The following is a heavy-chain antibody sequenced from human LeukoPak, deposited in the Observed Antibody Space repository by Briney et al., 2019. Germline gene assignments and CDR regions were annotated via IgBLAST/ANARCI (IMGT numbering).Heavy chain of an antibody. J-gene: IGHJ4*02. CDR3: ARDKRESSSSSGLDY. CDR2: IYYSGST. V-gene: IGHV4-59*01. Sequence: SETLSLTCTVSGDSISSSYWTWIRQPPGKGLEWIGYIYYSGSTTYNPSLKSRVTISAVTSKNQFSLKLTSVTAADTALYYCARDKRESSSSSGLDYWGQGTLVTVSS. CDR1: GDSISSSY. D-gene: IGHD6-6*01.